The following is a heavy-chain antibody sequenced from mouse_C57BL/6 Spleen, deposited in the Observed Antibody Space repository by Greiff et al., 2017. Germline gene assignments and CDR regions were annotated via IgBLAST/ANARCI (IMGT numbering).Heavy chain of an antibody. CDR2: ISSGGDYI. CDR1: GFTFSSYA. Sequence: EVTLMESGDGLVKPGGSLKLSCAASGFTFSSYAMSWVRQTPETRLAWVACISSGGDYIYYADTVKGRFTISRDNARNTLYLQMSSLKSEDTAMYYCTRDRGYGNFDYWGQGTTRTVSS. V-gene: IGHV5-9-1*02. D-gene: IGHD2-1*01. J-gene: IGHJ2*01. CDR3: TRDRGYGNFDY.